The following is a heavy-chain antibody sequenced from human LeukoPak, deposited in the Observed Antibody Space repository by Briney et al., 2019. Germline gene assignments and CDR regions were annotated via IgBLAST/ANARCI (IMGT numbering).Heavy chain of an antibody. CDR3: ARGPGYSYGPPYYYYGMDV. CDR1: GGSISSGGYS. CDR2: IYHSGST. Sequence: SETLSLTCAVSGGSISSGGYSWSWIRQPPGEGLEWIGYIYHSGSTYYNPSLKSRVTISVDRSKNQFSLKLSSVTAADTAVYYCARGPGYSYGPPYYYYGMDVWGQGTTVTVSS. J-gene: IGHJ6*02. V-gene: IGHV4-30-2*01. D-gene: IGHD5-18*01.